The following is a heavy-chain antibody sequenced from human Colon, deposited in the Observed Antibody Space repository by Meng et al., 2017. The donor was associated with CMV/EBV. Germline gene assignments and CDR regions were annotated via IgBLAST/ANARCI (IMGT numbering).Heavy chain of an antibody. Sequence: GESLKISCGTSGFILSLYDIHWVRQAPGKGLEWVAYTRYDGNFESYVDSVKGRYTVSRDNDKNTLYLQMNSLRADDTAVYYCARVPYSSHSGLDFWGQGTLVTVSS. J-gene: IGHJ1*01. CDR3: ARVPYSSHSGLDF. D-gene: IGHD6-13*01. CDR1: GFILSLYD. V-gene: IGHV3-30*02. CDR2: TRYDGNFE.